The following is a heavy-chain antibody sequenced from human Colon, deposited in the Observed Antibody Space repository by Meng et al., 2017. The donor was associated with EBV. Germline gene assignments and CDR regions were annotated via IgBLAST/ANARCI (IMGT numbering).Heavy chain of an antibody. J-gene: IGHJ5*02. CDR3: ARGLAWFRELLSINWFDP. CDR2: INHSGST. D-gene: IGHD3-10*01. Sequence: QVQLQQWGAGLLKPSETLSLTCAVYGGSFSGYYWTWIRQPPGKGLEWIGEINHSGSTNYNPSLKSRVTISVDTSKNQFSLKLSSVTAADTAVYYCARGLAWFRELLSINWFDPWGQGTLVTAPQ. CDR1: GGSFSGYY. V-gene: IGHV4-34*02.